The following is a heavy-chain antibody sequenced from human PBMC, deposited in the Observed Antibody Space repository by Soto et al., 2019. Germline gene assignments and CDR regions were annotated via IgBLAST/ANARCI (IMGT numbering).Heavy chain of an antibody. CDR2: IYHSGST. J-gene: IGHJ4*02. CDR1: GGSISSSNW. CDR3: ARDRGNYYDSSGYYFDY. D-gene: IGHD3-22*01. V-gene: IGHV4-4*02. Sequence: SETLSLTCAVSGGSISSSNWWSWVRQPPGKGLEWIGEIYHSGSTNYNPSLKSRVTISVDKSKNQFSLKLSSVTAADTAVYYCARDRGNYYDSSGYYFDYWGQGTLVT.